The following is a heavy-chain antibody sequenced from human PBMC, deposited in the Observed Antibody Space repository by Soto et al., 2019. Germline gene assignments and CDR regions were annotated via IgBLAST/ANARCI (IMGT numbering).Heavy chain of an antibody. J-gene: IGHJ6*03. V-gene: IGHV4-31*03. CDR2: IYYSGST. D-gene: IGHD2-2*01. CDR3: ARGGPAAMDPYYYYYMDV. Sequence: QVQLQESGPGLVKPSQTLSLTCTVSGGSISSGGYYWSWIRQHPGKGLEWIGYIYYSGSTYYNPSPKSRVTTSLGPTKNQLSLLLRSVPAADTAVYYCARGGPAAMDPYYYYYMDVWGKGTTVTVSS. CDR1: GGSISSGGYY.